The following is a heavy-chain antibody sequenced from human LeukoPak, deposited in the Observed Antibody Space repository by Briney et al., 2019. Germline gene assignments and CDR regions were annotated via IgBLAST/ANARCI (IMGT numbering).Heavy chain of an antibody. V-gene: IGHV3-30*18. CDR2: ISYDGSNK. J-gene: IGHJ6*04. D-gene: IGHD6-19*01. Sequence: PGGSLRLSCAASGFTFSSYGMHWVRQAPGKGLEWLAVISYDGSNKYYADSVKGRFTISRDNSNNTLYLQMNSLRAEDTAVYYCAKGDSSGWSYYYGMDVWGKGTTVTVSS. CDR1: GFTFSSYG. CDR3: AKGDSSGWSYYYGMDV.